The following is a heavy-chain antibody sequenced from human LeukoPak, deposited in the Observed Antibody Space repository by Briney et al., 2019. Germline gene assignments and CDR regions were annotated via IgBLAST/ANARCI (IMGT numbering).Heavy chain of an antibody. Sequence: PGGSLRLSCAVFGFTFSNYDMHWVRQAPGKGLEWVAAISYDGSNKYYVDSVKGRFTVSRDNSKNMLYLQVNSLTTEDTAMYYCAKDSYGMDVWGQGTTVTVSS. V-gene: IGHV3-30*18. CDR3: AKDSYGMDV. CDR1: GFTFSNYD. J-gene: IGHJ6*02. CDR2: ISYDGSNK.